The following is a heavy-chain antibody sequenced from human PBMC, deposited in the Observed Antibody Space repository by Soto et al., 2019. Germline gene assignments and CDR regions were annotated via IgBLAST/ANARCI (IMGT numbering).Heavy chain of an antibody. D-gene: IGHD3-3*01. CDR3: ARERTDDFWSGYYTGAFDI. Sequence: TSETLSLTCTVSGGSISSYYWSWIRQPPGKGLEWIGYIYYSGSTNYNPSLKSRVTISVDTSKNQFSLKLSSVTAADTAVYYCARERTDDFWSGYYTGAFDIWGQGTMVTVSS. J-gene: IGHJ3*02. CDR1: GGSISSYY. V-gene: IGHV4-59*01. CDR2: IYYSGST.